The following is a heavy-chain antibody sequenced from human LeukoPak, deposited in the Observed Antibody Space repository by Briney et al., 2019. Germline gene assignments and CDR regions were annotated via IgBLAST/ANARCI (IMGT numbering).Heavy chain of an antibody. Sequence: GGSLRLSCVASGFTFSDYYMSWIRQAPGKGLEWVSYIPSTSSYTSYADSVKGRFTISRDNARNSLYLQMNSLRAEDTAVYYCARYGGYPLLDYWGQGTLVTVSS. CDR2: IPSTSSYT. CDR1: GFTFSDYY. CDR3: ARYGGYPLLDY. J-gene: IGHJ4*02. D-gene: IGHD4-23*01. V-gene: IGHV3-11*03.